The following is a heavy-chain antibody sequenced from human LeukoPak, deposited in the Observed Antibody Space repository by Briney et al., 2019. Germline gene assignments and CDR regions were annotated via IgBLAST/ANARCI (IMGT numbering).Heavy chain of an antibody. J-gene: IGHJ4*02. CDR2: IYYSGST. CDR1: GGSISSYY. D-gene: IGHD3-22*01. CDR3: ARGDYDSSGRAFDY. V-gene: IGHV4-59*01. Sequence: SETLSLTCTVSGGSISSYYWSWIRQPPGKGLEWIGYIYYSGSTNYNPSLKSRVTISVDTSKNQFSLKLSSVTAADTAVYYCARGDYDSSGRAFDYWGQGTLVTVSS.